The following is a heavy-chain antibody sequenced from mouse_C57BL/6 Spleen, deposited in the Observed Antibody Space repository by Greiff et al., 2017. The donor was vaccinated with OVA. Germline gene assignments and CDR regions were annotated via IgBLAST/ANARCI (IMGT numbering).Heavy chain of an antibody. CDR1: GYAFSSSW. V-gene: IGHV1-82*01. Sequence: QVQLQQSGPELVKPGASVKISCKASGYAFSSSWMNWVKQRPGKGLEWIGRIYPGDGDTNYNGKFKGKATLTADKSSSTAYMQLSSLTSEDTAVYFCARENNRSYVDYWGQGTTLTVSS. CDR3: ARENNRSYVDY. J-gene: IGHJ2*01. D-gene: IGHD5-2*01. CDR2: IYPGDGDT.